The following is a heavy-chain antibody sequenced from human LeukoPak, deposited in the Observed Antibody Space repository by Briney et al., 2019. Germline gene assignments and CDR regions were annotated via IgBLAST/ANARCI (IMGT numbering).Heavy chain of an antibody. J-gene: IGHJ6*04. V-gene: IGHV3-30-3*01. D-gene: IGHD2-2*01. CDR1: GFTFSSYD. Sequence: QTGGSLRLSCAASGFTFSSYDMHWVRQTPGKGLEWVAVISYDGSNKYYADSVKGRFTISRDNSKNTLYLQMNSLRAEDTAVYYCARVIVVVPAAMDVWGKGTTVTVSS. CDR2: ISYDGSNK. CDR3: ARVIVVVPAAMDV.